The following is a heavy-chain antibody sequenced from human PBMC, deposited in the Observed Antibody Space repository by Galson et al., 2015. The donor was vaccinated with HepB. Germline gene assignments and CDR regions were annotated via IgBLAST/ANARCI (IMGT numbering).Heavy chain of an antibody. CDR1: GFTFSSYA. V-gene: IGHV3-30-3*01. CDR3: ARECLSSSNYYFDY. D-gene: IGHD6-13*01. J-gene: IGHJ4*02. Sequence: SLRLSCAASGFTFSSYAMHWVRQAPGKGLEWVALISYDGSNKYYADSVKGRFTISRDNSKNTLYLQMNSLRAEDTAVYYCARECLSSSNYYFDYWGQGTLVTVSS. CDR2: ISYDGSNK.